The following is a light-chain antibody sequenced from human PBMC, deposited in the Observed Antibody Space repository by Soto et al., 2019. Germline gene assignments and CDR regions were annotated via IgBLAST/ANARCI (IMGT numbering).Light chain of an antibody. Sequence: QSVLTQPPSVCGAPGQRVTISCTGSTSNIGAAYDVHWYLQLPGTAPKLLIYANENRPSGVPDRFSGSKSVTSASLAITGLQAEDEGDYYCQSYDTSLSGFDIFGTGTKVTVL. CDR3: QSYDTSLSGFDI. V-gene: IGLV1-40*01. CDR1: TSNIGAAYD. CDR2: ANE. J-gene: IGLJ1*01.